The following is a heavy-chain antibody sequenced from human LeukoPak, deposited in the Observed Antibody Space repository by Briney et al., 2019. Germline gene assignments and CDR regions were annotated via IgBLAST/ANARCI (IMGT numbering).Heavy chain of an antibody. V-gene: IGHV3-33*01. CDR2: IWYDGSNK. J-gene: IGHJ6*03. Sequence: GRSLRLSCAASGFTFSSYGMHWVRQAPGKGLEWVAVIWYDGSNKYYADSVKGRFTISRDNSKNTLYLQMNSLRAEDTAVYYCARFASSIAARPGYYYMDVWGKGTTVTVSS. CDR3: ARFASSIAARPGYYYMDV. CDR1: GFTFSSYG. D-gene: IGHD6-6*01.